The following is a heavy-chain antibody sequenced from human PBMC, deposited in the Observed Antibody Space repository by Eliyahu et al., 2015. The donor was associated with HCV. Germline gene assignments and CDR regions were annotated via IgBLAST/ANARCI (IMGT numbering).Heavy chain of an antibody. CDR3: ARAIVVVPAAIWYFDL. D-gene: IGHD2-2*01. V-gene: IGHV3-7*05. Sequence: EVQLVESGGGLVQPGGSLRLSCAASGFTFSSYWMSWVRQAPGKGLEWVANIKQDGSEKYYVDSVKGRFTISRDNAKNSLYLQMNSLRAEDTAVYYCARAIVVVPAAIWYFDLWGRGTLVTVSS. CDR2: IKQDGSEK. J-gene: IGHJ2*01. CDR1: GFTFSSYW.